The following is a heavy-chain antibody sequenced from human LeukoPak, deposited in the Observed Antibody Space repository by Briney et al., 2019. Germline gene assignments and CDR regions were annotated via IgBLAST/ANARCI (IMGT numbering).Heavy chain of an antibody. V-gene: IGHV3-48*04. J-gene: IGHJ4*02. CDR1: GFTFSSYS. Sequence: QSGGSLRLSCAASGFTFSSYSMNWVRQAPGKGLEWVSYISSSSSTIYYADSVEGRFTISRDNAKNSLYLQTNSLRAEDTAVYYCARDSELGDDILTGDYWGQGTLVTVSS. CDR2: ISSSSSTI. D-gene: IGHD3-9*01. CDR3: ARDSELGDDILTGDY.